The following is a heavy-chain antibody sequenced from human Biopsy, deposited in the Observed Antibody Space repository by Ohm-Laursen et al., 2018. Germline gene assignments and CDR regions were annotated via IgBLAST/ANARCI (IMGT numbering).Heavy chain of an antibody. J-gene: IGHJ3*01. CDR1: GGPISSDY. D-gene: IGHD3-3*01. Sequence: SETLSLTCSVSGGPISSDYWSWIRQPPRKGLEWIGYISSRGSTNYNPSLRGRVTITVDTSKNQFSLKLTSVTAADTAVFFCARLYRLDDYWNDDPPDAFDVWGQGTMVTVSS. CDR3: ARLYRLDDYWNDDPPDAFDV. V-gene: IGHV4-59*01. CDR2: ISSRGST.